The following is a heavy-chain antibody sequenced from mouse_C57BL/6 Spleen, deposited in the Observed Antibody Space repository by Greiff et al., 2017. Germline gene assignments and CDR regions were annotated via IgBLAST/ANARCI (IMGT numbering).Heavy chain of an antibody. CDR1: GYTFTSYW. CDR3: AREGTMMFDY. CDR2: IHPNSGST. D-gene: IGHD2-3*01. Sequence: QVQLQQPGAELVKPGASVKLSCKASGYTFTSYWMHWVKQRPGQGLEWIGMIHPNSGSTNYNEKFKSKATLTEDKSSSTAYMQLSSLTSEDSAVYYCAREGTMMFDYWGQGTTLTVSS. V-gene: IGHV1-64*01. J-gene: IGHJ2*01.